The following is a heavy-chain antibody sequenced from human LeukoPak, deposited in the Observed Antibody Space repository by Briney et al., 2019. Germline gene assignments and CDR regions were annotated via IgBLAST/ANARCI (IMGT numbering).Heavy chain of an antibody. V-gene: IGHV4-59*01. CDR3: ARLRGNYFPDY. D-gene: IGHD4-11*01. J-gene: IGHJ4*02. CDR1: GGSLSSYY. Sequence: SETLSLTCAVSGGSLSSYYWSWIRQPPGKGLEWIGYIYYSGSTNYNPSLKSRITISVDTSKNQVSLKLSSVTAADTAVYYCARLRGNYFPDYWGQGTLVTVSS. CDR2: IYYSGST.